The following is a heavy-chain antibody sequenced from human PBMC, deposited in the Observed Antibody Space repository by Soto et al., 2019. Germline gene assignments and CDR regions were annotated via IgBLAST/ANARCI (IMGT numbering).Heavy chain of an antibody. J-gene: IGHJ6*02. CDR3: AKGAGSGDRYYYYGMDF. D-gene: IGHD6-13*01. CDR2: ISYDGSNK. Sequence: GGSLRLSCAASGFTFSSYGMHWVLQAPGKGLEWVAVISYDGSNKDYADSVKGRFTISRDNSKRTLYLQKSNVVGEDTAVYYWAKGAGSGDRYYYYGMDFGGQGTTVTVS. V-gene: IGHV3-30*18. CDR1: GFTFSSYG.